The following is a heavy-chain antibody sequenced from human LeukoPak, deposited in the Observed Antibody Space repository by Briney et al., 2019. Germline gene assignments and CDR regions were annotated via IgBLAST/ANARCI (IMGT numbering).Heavy chain of an antibody. CDR3: ARATAVYSGYDY. V-gene: IGHV3-30-3*01. D-gene: IGHD5-12*01. CDR1: GFTFSSYA. Sequence: PGGSLRLSCVASGFTFSSYAMHWVRQAPGKGLEWVAVISYDGSNKYYADSVKGRFTISRDNSKNTLYLQMNSLRAEDTAVYYCARATAVYSGYDYWGQGTLVTVSS. CDR2: ISYDGSNK. J-gene: IGHJ4*02.